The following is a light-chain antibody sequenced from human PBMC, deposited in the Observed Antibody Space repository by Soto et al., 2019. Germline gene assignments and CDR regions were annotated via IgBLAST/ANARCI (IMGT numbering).Light chain of an antibody. CDR1: QSVSSY. Sequence: LAECPASLALSSGGRATHSYRASQSVSSYLAWYQQKPGQAPRLLIYDASSRATGIPDRFSGSGSGTDFTLTLSRLEPEDFAVYYCQQYGTSPQTFGQGTRLEIK. J-gene: IGKJ5*01. CDR3: QQYGTSPQT. V-gene: IGKV3-20*01. CDR2: DAS.